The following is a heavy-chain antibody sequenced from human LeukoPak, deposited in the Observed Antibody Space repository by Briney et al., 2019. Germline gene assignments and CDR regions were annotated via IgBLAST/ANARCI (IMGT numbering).Heavy chain of an antibody. J-gene: IGHJ4*02. D-gene: IGHD3-22*01. CDR2: ISAYNGNT. CDR3: ARVRTTHYYDSSGYSDYFDY. CDR1: GYTFTSYG. V-gene: IGHV1-18*01. Sequence: ASVKVSCKAPGYTFTSYGISWVRQAPGQGLEWMGWISAYNGNTNYAQKLQGRVTMTTDTSTSTAYMELRSLRSDDTAVYYCARVRTTHYYDSSGYSDYFDYWGQGTLVTVSS.